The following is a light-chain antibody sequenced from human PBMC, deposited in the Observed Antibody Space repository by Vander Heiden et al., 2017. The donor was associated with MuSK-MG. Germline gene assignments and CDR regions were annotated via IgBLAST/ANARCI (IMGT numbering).Light chain of an antibody. CDR1: QSISSY. CDR2: AAS. CDR3: QQSYSTPRT. V-gene: IGKV1-39*01. J-gene: IGKJ2*01. Sequence: IQMTQSPSSLSASVGDRVTITCRASQSISSYLNWYQQKPGKAPKVLIYAASSLQSGGPSRFSGSGSGTDFTLTISSLQPEDFATYYCQQSYSTPRTFGQGTKLE.